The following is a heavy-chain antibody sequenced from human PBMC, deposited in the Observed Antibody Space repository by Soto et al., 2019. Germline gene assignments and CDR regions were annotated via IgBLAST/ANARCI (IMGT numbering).Heavy chain of an antibody. Sequence: GGSLRLSCAASGFTFGSYAMSWVRQAPGKGLEWVSAISGSGGSTYYADSVKGRFTISRDNSKNTLYLQMNSLRAEDTAVYYCAKDVGSGSYYAPPEYFQHWGQGTLVTVSS. CDR1: GFTFGSYA. J-gene: IGHJ1*01. CDR2: ISGSGGST. CDR3: AKDVGSGSYYAPPEYFQH. V-gene: IGHV3-23*01. D-gene: IGHD1-26*01.